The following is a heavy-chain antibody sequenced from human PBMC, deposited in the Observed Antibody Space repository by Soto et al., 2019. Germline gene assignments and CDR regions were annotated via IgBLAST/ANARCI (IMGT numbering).Heavy chain of an antibody. V-gene: IGHV3-74*02. CDR3: ARGDCVGGTCYSLAGSFFYYMDV. J-gene: IGHJ6*03. CDR2: INSDGCVS. Sequence: EVQLVESGGGLVQPGGSLRLSCAASGFTFSNYWMYWVRQAPGKGLEWVSRINSDGCVSSHADSVRGRLTISRDNVKNTLYLHMDSLRAEDTAVYFCARGDCVGGTCYSLAGSFFYYMDVWGKGTTVTVFS. CDR1: GFTFSNYW. D-gene: IGHD2-15*01.